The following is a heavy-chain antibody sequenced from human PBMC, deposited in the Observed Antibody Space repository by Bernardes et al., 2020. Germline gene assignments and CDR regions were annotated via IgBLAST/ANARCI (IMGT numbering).Heavy chain of an antibody. CDR2: IIPIFGTA. V-gene: IGHV1-69*06. J-gene: IGHJ6*02. CDR1: GGTFSSYA. Sequence: AVKDSCKASGGTFSSYAISWVRQAPGQGLEWMGGIIPIFGTANYAQKFQGRVTITADKSTSTAYMELSSLRSEDTAVYYCARDSLRGYDYEWDYYGMDVWGQGTTVTGSS. CDR3: ARDSLRGYDYEWDYYGMDV. D-gene: IGHD5-12*01.